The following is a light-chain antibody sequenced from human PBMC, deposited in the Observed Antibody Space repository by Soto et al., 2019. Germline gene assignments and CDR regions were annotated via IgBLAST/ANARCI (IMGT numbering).Light chain of an antibody. J-gene: IGKJ1*01. V-gene: IGKV3-20*01. CDR3: QHYDSST. Sequence: IVLTQSPGTLSLSPGERATLSCRASQSGTSRYLAWYQQKPGQAPRHLIYGASSTAPGIPDRFSGSGSGTDFTLTISRLEPEEFAVYYCQHYDSSTFGRGTKVEIK. CDR1: QSGTSRY. CDR2: GAS.